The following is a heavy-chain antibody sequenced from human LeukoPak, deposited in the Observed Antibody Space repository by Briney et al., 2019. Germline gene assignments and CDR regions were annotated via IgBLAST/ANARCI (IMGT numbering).Heavy chain of an antibody. J-gene: IGHJ5*02. V-gene: IGHV1-18*04. D-gene: IGHD2-2*01. Sequence: ASVKVSCKASGYSFASYGITWVREAPGQGPEWMGWISGSTGNTHYAQNVQGRVTMATDTAASTAYMELRSLGSDDTAVYYCARVGRDCSSINCYWEDWFDPWGQGTLVIVSS. CDR1: GYSFASYG. CDR3: ARVGRDCSSINCYWEDWFDP. CDR2: ISGSTGNT.